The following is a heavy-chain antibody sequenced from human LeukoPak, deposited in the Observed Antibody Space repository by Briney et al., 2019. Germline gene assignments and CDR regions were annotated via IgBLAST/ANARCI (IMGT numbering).Heavy chain of an antibody. CDR1: GYTFTSYG. V-gene: IGHV1-2*02. D-gene: IGHD3-22*01. Sequence: ASVKVSCKASGYTFTSYGISWVRQAPGQGLEWMGWINPNSGGTNYAQKFQGRVTMTRDTSISTAYMELSRLRSDDTAVYYCARVPLYDSSGFRSTDDAFDIWGQGTMVTVSS. J-gene: IGHJ3*02. CDR3: ARVPLYDSSGFRSTDDAFDI. CDR2: INPNSGGT.